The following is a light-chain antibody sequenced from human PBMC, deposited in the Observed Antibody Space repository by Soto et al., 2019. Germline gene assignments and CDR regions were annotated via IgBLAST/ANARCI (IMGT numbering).Light chain of an antibody. V-gene: IGLV1-47*02. CDR3: AAWDDSPSGVV. J-gene: IGLJ2*01. CDR2: SNH. Sequence: QSVLTQPPSASGTPGLRVTISCSGSSSNIGSNSVYWYQQLPGTAPKLLIYSNHQRPSGVPDRFSGSKSGTSASLAISGLRSEDEANYYCAAWDDSPSGVVFGGGTKLTVL. CDR1: SSNIGSNS.